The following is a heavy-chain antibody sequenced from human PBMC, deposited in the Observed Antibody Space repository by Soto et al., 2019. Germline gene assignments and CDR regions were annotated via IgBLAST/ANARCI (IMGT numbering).Heavy chain of an antibody. CDR3: AHSRNLITEDAQVGDFDY. V-gene: IGHV2-5*02. Sequence: KESGPTLVKPTQTLTLTCSFSGFSLTPAGVGVGWVRQSPGEALEWLALIYWDDDERYSPSLKTRLTITKDTSKNQVVLKMTNMAPVDTATYYCAHSRNLITEDAQVGDFDYWGQGTLVTVSS. J-gene: IGHJ4*02. CDR1: GFSLTPAGVG. D-gene: IGHD3-10*01. CDR2: IYWDDDE.